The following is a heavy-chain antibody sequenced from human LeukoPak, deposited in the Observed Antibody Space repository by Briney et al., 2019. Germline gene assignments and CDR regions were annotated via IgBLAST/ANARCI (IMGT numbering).Heavy chain of an antibody. CDR1: GYTFNAYY. J-gene: IGHJ4*02. D-gene: IGHD5-24*01. CDR2: INTNTGNP. CDR3: AVPGLQLDY. Sequence: ASVKVSCKTSGYTFNAYYMHWVRQAPGQGLEWMGWINTNTGNPTYAQGFTGRFVFSLDTSVSTAYLQISSLKAEDTAVYYCAVPGLQLDYWGQGTLVTVSS. V-gene: IGHV7-4-1*02.